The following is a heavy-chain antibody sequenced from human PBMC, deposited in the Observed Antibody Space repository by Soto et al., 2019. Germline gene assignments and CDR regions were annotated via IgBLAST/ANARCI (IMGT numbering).Heavy chain of an antibody. CDR1: GFTFSTYS. J-gene: IGHJ4*02. CDR2: ISSTGETT. CDR3: ARDVRLPDY. D-gene: IGHD3-10*02. Sequence: VQLVESGGGLVPPGGSLRLSCAPSGFTFSTYSMNWVRQAPGKGLEWVSFISSTGETTYYADSVKGRLTISRDNAKNSLFLQMNSLTAEDTAVYYCARDVRLPDYWGQGTLVTVSS. V-gene: IGHV3-48*01.